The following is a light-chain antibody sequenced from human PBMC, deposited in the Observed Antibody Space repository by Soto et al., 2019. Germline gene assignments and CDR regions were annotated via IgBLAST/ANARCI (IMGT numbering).Light chain of an antibody. CDR2: EVS. Sequence: QSVLTQPPSASGSPGQSVTISCTGTSSDVGGYNYVSWYQQHPGKAPKLMVYEVSKRPSGVPDRFSGSKSGNTASLTVSGLQAEDEADYCCSSYAGSNNDVVFGGGTKVTVL. CDR3: SSYAGSNNDVV. V-gene: IGLV2-8*01. J-gene: IGLJ2*01. CDR1: SSDVGGYNY.